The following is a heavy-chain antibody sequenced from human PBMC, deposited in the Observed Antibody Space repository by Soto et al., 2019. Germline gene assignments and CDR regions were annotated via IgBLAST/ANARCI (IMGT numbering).Heavy chain of an antibody. D-gene: IGHD4-4*01. CDR1: GYSFTSYW. CDR2: IDPSDSYT. V-gene: IGHV5-10-1*01. Sequence: GESLKISCKGSGYSFTSYWISWVRQMPGKGLEWMGRIDPSDSYTNYSPSFQGHVTISADKSISTAYLQWSSLKASDIAMYYCARREVTTDYYYGMDVWGQGTTVTVSS. CDR3: ARREVTTDYYYGMDV. J-gene: IGHJ6*02.